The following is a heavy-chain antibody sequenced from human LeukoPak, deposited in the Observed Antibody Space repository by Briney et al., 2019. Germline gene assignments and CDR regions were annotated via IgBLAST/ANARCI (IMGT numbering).Heavy chain of an antibody. D-gene: IGHD3-3*01. J-gene: IGHJ4*02. CDR3: AREYSEEWPLGLYFDY. Sequence: ASVKVSCKASGGTFSSYAISWVRQAPGQGLEWMGRIIPILGIANYAQKFQGRVTITADKSTSTAYMELSSLRSEDTAVYYCAREYSEEWPLGLYFDYWGQGTLVTVSS. CDR1: GGTFSSYA. CDR2: IIPILGIA. V-gene: IGHV1-69*04.